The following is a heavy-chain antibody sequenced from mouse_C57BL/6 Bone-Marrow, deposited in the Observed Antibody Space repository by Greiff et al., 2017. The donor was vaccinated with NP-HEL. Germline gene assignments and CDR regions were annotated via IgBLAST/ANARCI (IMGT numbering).Heavy chain of an antibody. V-gene: IGHV1-59*01. Sequence: QVQLQQPGAELVRPGTSVKLSCKASGYTFTSYWMHWVKQRPGQGLEWIGVIDPSDSYTNYNQKFKGKATLTVDTSSSTAYMQLSSLTSEDSAVYDCARYYDYDYWGQGTTLTVSS. D-gene: IGHD2-4*01. J-gene: IGHJ2*01. CDR2: IDPSDSYT. CDR3: ARYYDYDY. CDR1: GYTFTSYW.